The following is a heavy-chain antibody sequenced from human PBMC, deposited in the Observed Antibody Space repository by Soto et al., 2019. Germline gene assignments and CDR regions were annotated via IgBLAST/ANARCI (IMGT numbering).Heavy chain of an antibody. D-gene: IGHD2-2*01. J-gene: IGHJ5*02. CDR1: GGSISSGGYY. CDR2: IYYSGST. Sequence: QVQLQESGPGLVKPSQTLSLTCTVSGGSISSGGYYWSWIRQHPGKGLEWIGYIYYSGSTYYNPSLKSRFTIPEKTSKTQSPRKLGSGTAAETAVYYWARSTSPWGQGTLVTVPP. CDR3: ARSTSP. V-gene: IGHV4-31*03.